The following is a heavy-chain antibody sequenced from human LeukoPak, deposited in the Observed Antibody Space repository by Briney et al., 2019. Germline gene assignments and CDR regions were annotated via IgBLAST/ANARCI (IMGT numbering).Heavy chain of an antibody. Sequence: GGSLRLSCAASGFTFSSYSMNWVRQAPGKGVEWVSSISSSSSYIYYADSVKGRFTISRDNAKNSLYLQMNSLRAEDTAVYYCARSTTDLDAFDIWGQGTMVTVSS. V-gene: IGHV3-21*01. CDR2: ISSSSSYI. CDR1: GFTFSSYS. D-gene: IGHD4-17*01. CDR3: ARSTTDLDAFDI. J-gene: IGHJ3*02.